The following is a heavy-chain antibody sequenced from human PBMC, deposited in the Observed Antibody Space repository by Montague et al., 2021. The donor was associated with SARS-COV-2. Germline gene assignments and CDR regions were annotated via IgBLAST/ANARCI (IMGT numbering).Heavy chain of an antibody. D-gene: IGHD3-3*01. CDR1: GDSISSSSYY. V-gene: IGHV4-39*01. CDR2: IYYSGST. J-gene: IGHJ4*02. Sequence: SETLSLTCTVSGDSISSSSYYWGWIRQPPGKGLEWIGSIYYSGSTYYNPSLKGRVTISVDTSKNQFSLKLSSVTAADTAVYYCASLPRITIFGVVIHFDYWGQGTLVTVSS. CDR3: ASLPRITIFGVVIHFDY.